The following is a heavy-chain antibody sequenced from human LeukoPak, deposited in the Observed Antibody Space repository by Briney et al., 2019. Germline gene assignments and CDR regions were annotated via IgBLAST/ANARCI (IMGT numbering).Heavy chain of an antibody. V-gene: IGHV1-24*01. CDR3: ATVQSSSDPWRLRYYYYYMDV. CDR1: GYTLTELS. D-gene: IGHD5-12*01. CDR2: FDPEDGET. J-gene: IGHJ6*03. Sequence: ASVKVSCKVSGYTLTELSMHWVRQAPGKGLEWMGGFDPEDGETIYAQKFQGRVTMTEDTSTDTAYMELSSLRSEDTAVYYCATVQSSSDPWRLRYYYYYMDVWGKGTTVTVSS.